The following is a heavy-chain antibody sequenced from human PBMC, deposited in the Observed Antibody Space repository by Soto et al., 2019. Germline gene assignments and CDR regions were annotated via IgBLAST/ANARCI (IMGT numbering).Heavy chain of an antibody. J-gene: IGHJ5*02. D-gene: IGHD2-2*01. V-gene: IGHV3-74*01. CDR2: INSDGSST. Sequence: GGSLRLSCAASGFTFSSYWMHWVRQAPGKGLVWVSRINSDGSSTSYADSVKDRFTISRDNAKNTLYLQMNSLRAEDTAVYYCARDKAEYCSSTSCYGRVDLNWFDPWGQGTLVTVSS. CDR1: GFTFSSYW. CDR3: ARDKAEYCSSTSCYGRVDLNWFDP.